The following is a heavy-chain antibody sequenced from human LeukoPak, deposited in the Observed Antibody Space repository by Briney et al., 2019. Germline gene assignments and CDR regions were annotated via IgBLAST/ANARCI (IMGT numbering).Heavy chain of an antibody. D-gene: IGHD3-10*01. CDR2: MNPNSGNT. Sequence: GASVKVSFKASGYPFPSYDINWVRQATGQGLEWMGWMNPNSGNTGYSQKFQGRVTITRNTSITTTYMELSSLRSEDTAVYYCARRSAYGSGSYYVDYWGQGTLVTVSS. CDR1: GYPFPSYD. J-gene: IGHJ4*02. V-gene: IGHV1-8*03. CDR3: ARRSAYGSGSYYVDY.